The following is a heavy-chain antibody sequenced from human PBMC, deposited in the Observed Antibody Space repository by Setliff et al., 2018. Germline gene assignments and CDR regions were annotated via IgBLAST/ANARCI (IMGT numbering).Heavy chain of an antibody. CDR2: IIPIFGTA. Sequence: SVKVSCKASEGTFSSYDISWVRQAPGQGLEWMGGIIPIFGTANYAQKFQGRVTITADESTSTAYMELSSLRSEDTAVYYCATYVGITYYYDSSGYPTHFQHWGQGTLVTVSS. D-gene: IGHD3-22*01. J-gene: IGHJ1*01. CDR3: ATYVGITYYYDSSGYPTHFQH. CDR1: EGTFSSYD. V-gene: IGHV1-69*13.